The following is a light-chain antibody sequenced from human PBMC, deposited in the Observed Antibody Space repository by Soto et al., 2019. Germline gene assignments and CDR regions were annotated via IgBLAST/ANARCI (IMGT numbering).Light chain of an antibody. CDR1: QSVSSY. V-gene: IGKV3-11*01. Sequence: EIVLTQSPATLSLSPGERATLSCRASQSVSSYLAWYQQKPGQAPRLLIYDASSRATGIPARFSGSGSGTDFTLTSSSLEPEDFAVYYGQQRSNFFGPGTKVDIQ. CDR2: DAS. J-gene: IGKJ3*01. CDR3: QQRSNF.